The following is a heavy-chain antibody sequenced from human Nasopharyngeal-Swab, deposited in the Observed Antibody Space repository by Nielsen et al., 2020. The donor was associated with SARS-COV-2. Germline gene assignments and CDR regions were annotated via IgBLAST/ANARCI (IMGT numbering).Heavy chain of an antibody. J-gene: IGHJ6*02. CDR3: ARDQVGLRFLEWLPKTYYYYYGMDV. V-gene: IGHV3-48*02. CDR2: ISSSSSTI. CDR1: GFTFSSYS. Sequence: GGSLRLSCAASGFTFSSYSMNWVRQAPGKGLEWVSYISSSSSTIYYADSVKGRFTISRDNAKNSLYLQMNSLRDEDTAVYYCARDQVGLRFLEWLPKTYYYYYGMDVWGQGTTVTVSS. D-gene: IGHD3-3*01.